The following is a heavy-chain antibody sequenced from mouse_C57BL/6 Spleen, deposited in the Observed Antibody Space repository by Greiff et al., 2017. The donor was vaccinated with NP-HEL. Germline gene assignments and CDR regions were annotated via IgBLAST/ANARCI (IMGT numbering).Heavy chain of an antibody. CDR2: IYPGSGST. D-gene: IGHD2-2*01. CDR3: AREYGYDDYAMDY. V-gene: IGHV1-55*01. CDR1: GYTFTSYW. Sequence: QVQLQQPGAELVKPGASVKMSCKASGYTFTSYWITWVKQRPGQGLEWIGDIYPGSGSTNYNEKFKSKATLTVDTSSSTAYMQLSSLTSEDSAVYYCAREYGYDDYAMDYWGQGTSVTVSS. J-gene: IGHJ4*01.